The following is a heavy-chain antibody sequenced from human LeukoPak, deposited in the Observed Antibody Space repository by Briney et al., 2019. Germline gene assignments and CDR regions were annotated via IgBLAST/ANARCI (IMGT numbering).Heavy chain of an antibody. V-gene: IGHV3-74*01. CDR1: GFTFSNYW. Sequence: GGSLRLSCAASGFTFSNYWMHWVRQAPGKGLVWVSRISPDGSNTIYADSVKGRFTISRDNAKNTLYLQMNSLRAEDTAVYYCARGGRTSHYFDFWGQGTPVTVSS. CDR2: ISPDGSNT. J-gene: IGHJ4*02. D-gene: IGHD1-14*01. CDR3: ARGGRTSHYFDF.